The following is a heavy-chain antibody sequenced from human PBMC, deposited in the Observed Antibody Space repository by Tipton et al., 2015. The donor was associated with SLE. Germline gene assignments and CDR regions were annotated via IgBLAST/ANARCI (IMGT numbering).Heavy chain of an antibody. Sequence: LRLSCAVYGGSFSSYYWGWIRQPPGKGLEWIGSIYYSGSTYYNPSLKSRVTISLDTSKNQFSLKLSSVTAADTAVYYCARGSSGYVDYWGQGTLVTVSS. CDR1: GGSFSSYY. D-gene: IGHD3-22*01. V-gene: IGHV4-39*07. J-gene: IGHJ4*02. CDR3: ARGSSGYVDY. CDR2: IYYSGST.